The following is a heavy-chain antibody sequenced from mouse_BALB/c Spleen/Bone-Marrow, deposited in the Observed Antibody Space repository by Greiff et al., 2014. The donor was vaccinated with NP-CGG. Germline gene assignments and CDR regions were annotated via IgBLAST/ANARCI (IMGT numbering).Heavy chain of an antibody. CDR3: ARSERQDCDFDV. Sequence: VQLQQSGPELVKPGASVKMSCKASGYTFTSCAIHWVKQKPGQGLEWIGYINPYNDGSKYNERFKGKATLTSDKSSSTAYMELSSLTSEDSAVYFCARSERQDCDFDVWGAGTTVTVSS. J-gene: IGHJ1*01. CDR1: GYTFTSCA. CDR2: INPYNDGS. V-gene: IGHV1-14*01. D-gene: IGHD2-12*01.